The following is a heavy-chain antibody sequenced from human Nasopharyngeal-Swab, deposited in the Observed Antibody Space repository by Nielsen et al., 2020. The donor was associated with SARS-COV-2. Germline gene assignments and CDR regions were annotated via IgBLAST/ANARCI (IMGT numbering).Heavy chain of an antibody. V-gene: IGHV4-59*08. CDR1: GGSFSGYY. CDR3: ARQALGYCSSTSCYTAFDY. J-gene: IGHJ4*02. CDR2: IYYSGST. Sequence: SETLSLTCAVYGGSFSGYYWSWIRQPPGKGLEWIGYIYYSGSTNYNPSLKSRVTISVDTSKNQFSLKLSSVTAADTAVYYCARQALGYCSSTSCYTAFDYWGQGTLVTVSS. D-gene: IGHD2-2*02.